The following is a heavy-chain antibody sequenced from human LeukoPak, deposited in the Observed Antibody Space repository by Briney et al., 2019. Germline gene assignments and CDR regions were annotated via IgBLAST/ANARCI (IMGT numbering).Heavy chain of an antibody. V-gene: IGHV3-66*03. Sequence: PGGPLRLSCAASGFTVSSNYMTWVRQAPGKGLEWVSVIHKNAITYYADTVKGRFTISRDNSKNTLYLQMNSLRAEDTAVYYCARGFIAVAGTANYWGQGTLVTVSS. CDR2: IHKNAIT. D-gene: IGHD6-19*01. CDR3: ARGFIAVAGTANY. J-gene: IGHJ4*02. CDR1: GFTVSSNY.